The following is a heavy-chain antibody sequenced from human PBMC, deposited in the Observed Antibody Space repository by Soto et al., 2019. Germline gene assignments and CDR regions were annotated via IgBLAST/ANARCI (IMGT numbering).Heavy chain of an antibody. Sequence: QVQLVESGGGLVKPGGSLRLSCAASGFTFSDYYMSWIRQAPGKGLEWVSYISSSSSYTNYADSVKGRFTISRDNAKNSLYLQMNSLRAEDTAVYYCARVAAAGNVFDYWGQGTLVTVSS. J-gene: IGHJ4*02. V-gene: IGHV3-11*06. D-gene: IGHD6-13*01. CDR3: ARVAAAGNVFDY. CDR2: ISSSSSYT. CDR1: GFTFSDYY.